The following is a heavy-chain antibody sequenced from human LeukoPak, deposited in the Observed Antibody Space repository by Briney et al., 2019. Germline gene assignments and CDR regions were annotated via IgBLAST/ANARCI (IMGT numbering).Heavy chain of an antibody. CDR2: ISSSSIYR. CDR1: GLSFSTYS. D-gene: IGHD2-2*01. Sequence: PGGSLRLSCAASGLSFSTYSMNWVRQAPGKGLEWVSSISSSSIYRYYADSVKGRFTISRDNAKKSLYLQMNSLRAEDTAVYYCAKDGYDIVVVPAAVLPYYYYYMDVWGKGTTVTISS. J-gene: IGHJ6*03. V-gene: IGHV3-21*01. CDR3: AKDGYDIVVVPAAVLPYYYYYMDV.